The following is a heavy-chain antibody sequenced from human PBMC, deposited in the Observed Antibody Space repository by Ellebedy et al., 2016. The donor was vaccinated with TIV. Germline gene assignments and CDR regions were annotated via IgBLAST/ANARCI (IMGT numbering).Heavy chain of an antibody. CDR2: IKYDLSQT. V-gene: IGHV3-7*01. J-gene: IGHJ4*02. CDR3: ARGPAGYNAGKHDF. Sequence: PGGSLRLSCAASGFTFSSTWMSWVRQAPGEGLEWVANIKYDLSQTYYLDAVKGRFTISRDNAKNSLYLHMKSLRAEDTALYYCARGPAGYNAGKHDFWGQGTLVVVSS. CDR1: GFTFSSTW. D-gene: IGHD1-14*01.